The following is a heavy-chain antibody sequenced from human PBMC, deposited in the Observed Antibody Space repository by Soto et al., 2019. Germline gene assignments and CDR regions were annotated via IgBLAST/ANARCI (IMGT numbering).Heavy chain of an antibody. D-gene: IGHD5-18*01. J-gene: IGHJ2*01. V-gene: IGHV3-30-3*01. CDR2: ISYDGSNK. Sequence: QVQLVESGGGVVQPGRSLRLSCAASGFTFNNYAMHWVRQAPGKGLESVALISYDGSNKYHADSVKGRFTISRDNSKNTLYLQMNSLRAEDTAVYYCARDPLWGTAMVLWYFDLWGRGTLVTVSS. CDR1: GFTFNNYA. CDR3: ARDPLWGTAMVLWYFDL.